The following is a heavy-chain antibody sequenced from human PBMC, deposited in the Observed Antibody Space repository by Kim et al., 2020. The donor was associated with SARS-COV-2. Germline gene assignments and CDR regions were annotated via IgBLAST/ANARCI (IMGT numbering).Heavy chain of an antibody. D-gene: IGHD3-3*01. Sequence: GGSLRLSCAASGFTFSSYAMSWVRQAPGKGLEWVSAISGSGGSTYYADSVKGRFTISRDNSKNTLYLQMNSLRAEDTAVYYCAKQPFDFWSGYGNYFDYWGQGTLVTVSS. CDR3: AKQPFDFWSGYGNYFDY. V-gene: IGHV3-23*01. J-gene: IGHJ4*02. CDR2: ISGSGGST. CDR1: GFTFSSYA.